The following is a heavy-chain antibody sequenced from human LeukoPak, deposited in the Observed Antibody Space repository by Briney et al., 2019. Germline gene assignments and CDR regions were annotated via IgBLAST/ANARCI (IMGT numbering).Heavy chain of an antibody. D-gene: IGHD5-12*01. CDR1: GFTFSSYS. J-gene: IGHJ4*02. Sequence: GGSLRLSCAASGFTFSSYSMNWVRQAPGKGLEWVSSISSSSSYIYYADSVRGRFTISRDNSKNTLYLQMNSLRAEDTAVYYCAKELEGGYSGYDHHVGIDYWGQGTLVTVSS. CDR2: ISSSSSYI. V-gene: IGHV3-21*04. CDR3: AKELEGGYSGYDHHVGIDY.